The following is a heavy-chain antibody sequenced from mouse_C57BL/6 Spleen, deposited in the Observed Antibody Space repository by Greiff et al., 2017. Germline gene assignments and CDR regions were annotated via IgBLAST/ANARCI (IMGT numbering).Heavy chain of an antibody. CDR2: ISNGGGST. J-gene: IGHJ1*03. D-gene: IGHD2-3*01. Sequence: EVQRVESGGGLVQPGGSLKLSCAASGFTFSDYYMYWVRQTPEKRLEWVAYISNGGGSTYYPDTVKGRFTISRDNAKNTLYLQMSRLKSEDTAMYYCARRDDGYYVGYWYFDVWGTGTTVTVSS. CDR1: GFTFSDYY. CDR3: ARRDDGYYVGYWYFDV. V-gene: IGHV5-12*01.